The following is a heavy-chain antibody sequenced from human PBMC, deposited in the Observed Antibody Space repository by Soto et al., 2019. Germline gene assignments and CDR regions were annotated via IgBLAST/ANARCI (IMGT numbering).Heavy chain of an antibody. CDR1: GFMFNRYA. CDR3: ARSRSGAVPDSFGC. D-gene: IGHD3-3*01. V-gene: IGHV3-30-3*01. Sequence: QVQLVESGGRVVQPGRSLRLSCAASGFMFNRYAIHWVRQTPGKGLEWVAVISRDGSVQYYADSVRGRFIISRDMSKDTVYLEMNSLRVEDTAVFYCARSRSGAVPDSFGCWGQGTLVTFSS. J-gene: IGHJ1*01. CDR2: ISRDGSVQ.